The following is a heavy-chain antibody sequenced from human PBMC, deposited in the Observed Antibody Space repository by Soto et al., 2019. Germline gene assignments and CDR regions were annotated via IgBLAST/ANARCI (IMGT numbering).Heavy chain of an antibody. CDR1: GGSISSYS. D-gene: IGHD3-10*01. Sequence: SETLSLTRTVSGGSISSYSWSWIRQPPGKGLEWIGYIYYSGSTNYNPSLKSRVTISVDTSKNQFSLKLNSMTAADTAVYYCARHNYGSGSTYFDYWGQGTLVTVSS. V-gene: IGHV4-59*08. CDR2: IYYSGST. J-gene: IGHJ4*02. CDR3: ARHNYGSGSTYFDY.